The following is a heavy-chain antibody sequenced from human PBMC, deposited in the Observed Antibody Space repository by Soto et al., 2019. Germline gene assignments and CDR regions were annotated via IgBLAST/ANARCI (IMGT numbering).Heavy chain of an antibody. J-gene: IGHJ4*02. Sequence: PSETLSLTCTVSGGSISSGDYYWSWIRQPPGKGLEWIGYIYYSGSTYYNPFLKSRVTISVDTSKNQFSLKLSSVTAADTAVYYCARGLGSGYYYFDYWGQGTLVTVSS. CDR1: GGSISSGDYY. V-gene: IGHV4-30-4*01. CDR3: ARGLGSGYYYFDY. CDR2: IYYSGST. D-gene: IGHD3-22*01.